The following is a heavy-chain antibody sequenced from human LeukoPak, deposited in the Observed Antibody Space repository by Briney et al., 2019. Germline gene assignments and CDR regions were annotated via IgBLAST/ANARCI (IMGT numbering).Heavy chain of an antibody. CDR1: GGSVSGYY. J-gene: IGHJ2*01. D-gene: IGHD1-1*01. V-gene: IGHV4-34*01. CDR3: ARGILEVYYFDL. Sequence: SETLSLTCAVYGGSVSGYYWSWIRQPPGKGLEWIGEIHHSGATNYNPSLKSRATILLDKSKNQFSLKLRSVTAADTAGYYCARGILEVYYFDLWGRGTLVTVSS. CDR2: IHHSGAT.